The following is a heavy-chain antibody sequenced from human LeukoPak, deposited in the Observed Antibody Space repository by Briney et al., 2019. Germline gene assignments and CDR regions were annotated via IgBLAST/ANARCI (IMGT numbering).Heavy chain of an antibody. CDR2: ISYDGSNK. CDR1: GFTFSTYG. J-gene: IGHJ3*02. V-gene: IGHV3-30*18. Sequence: GRSLRLSCAASGFTFSTYGMHWVRQAPGKGLEWVAVISYDGSNKYYADSVKGRFSISRDKSKNTLYLQMNSLRAADTAVYYRAKDRASSGWYTRNSPRAFDIWGEGTTVTVSS. CDR3: AKDRASSGWYTRNSPRAFDI. D-gene: IGHD6-19*01.